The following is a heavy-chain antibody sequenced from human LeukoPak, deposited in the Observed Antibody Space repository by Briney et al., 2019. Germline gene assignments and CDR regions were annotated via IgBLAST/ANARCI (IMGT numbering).Heavy chain of an antibody. D-gene: IGHD6-19*01. CDR2: INHSGST. CDR1: GGSFSGYY. V-gene: IGHV4-34*01. CDR3: ARERGEEYSSGWYKRNYFDN. Sequence: SETLSLTCAVYGGSFSGYYWSWIRQPPGKGLEWIGEINHSGSTNYNPSLKSRVTISVDTSKNQFSLKLSSVTAADTAVYYCARERGEEYSSGWYKRNYFDNWGQGTRVTVSS. J-gene: IGHJ4*02.